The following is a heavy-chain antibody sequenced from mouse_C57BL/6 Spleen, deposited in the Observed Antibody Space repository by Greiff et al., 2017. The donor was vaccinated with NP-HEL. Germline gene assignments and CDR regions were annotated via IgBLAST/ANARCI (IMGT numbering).Heavy chain of an antibody. CDR2: IWSGGST. Sequence: VQLQQSGPGLVQPSQSLSITCTVSGFSLTSYGVHWVRQSPGKGLEWLGVIWSGGSTDYNAAFISRLSISKANSKSQIYLKRNSLQADDTAIYYCASQSTVVIDYWGQGTTLTVSS. J-gene: IGHJ2*01. CDR3: ASQSTVVIDY. CDR1: GFSLTSYG. V-gene: IGHV2-2*01. D-gene: IGHD1-1*01.